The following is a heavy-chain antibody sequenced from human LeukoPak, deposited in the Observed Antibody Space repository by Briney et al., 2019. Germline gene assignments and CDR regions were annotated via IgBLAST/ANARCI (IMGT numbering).Heavy chain of an antibody. D-gene: IGHD2-15*01. V-gene: IGHV3-21*01. CDR3: ARGLRVPLLPNFFDY. J-gene: IGHJ4*02. CDR2: ISSSSSYI. CDR1: GFTPSSYT. Sequence: GGSLRLSCAGSGFTPSSYTMNWVRQAPGKGLEWVSSISSSSSYIYYADSVKGRFTISRDNAKNSLYLQMNSLRAEDTAVYYCARGLRVPLLPNFFDYWGQGTLVTVSS.